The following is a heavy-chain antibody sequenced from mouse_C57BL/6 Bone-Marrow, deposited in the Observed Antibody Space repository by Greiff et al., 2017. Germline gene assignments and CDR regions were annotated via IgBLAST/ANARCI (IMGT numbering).Heavy chain of an antibody. V-gene: IGHV1-69*01. Sequence: QVQLQQPGAELVMPGASVKLSCKASGYTFTSYWMHWVKQRPGQGLEWIGEIDPSDSYTNYNQKFKGKSTLTVDKSSSTAYMQLSSLTSEDSAVYYCARGNSWAWFAYWGQGTLVTVSA. D-gene: IGHD1-1*01. CDR3: ARGNSWAWFAY. J-gene: IGHJ3*01. CDR1: GYTFTSYW. CDR2: IDPSDSYT.